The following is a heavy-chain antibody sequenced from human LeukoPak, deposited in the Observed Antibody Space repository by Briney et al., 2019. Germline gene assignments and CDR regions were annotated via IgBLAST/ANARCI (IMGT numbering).Heavy chain of an antibody. J-gene: IGHJ5*02. V-gene: IGHV1-2*02. CDR2: INPNSGGA. CDR1: GYTFTGYY. Sequence: GASVKLCCTASGYTFTGYYMHWVREAPGQGLEWVGGINPNSGGANCAKKFQGRVTMTRDTSISTAYMELSRLRSDDTAVYDCAIVATISGVVIFPNWFDPWGQGTLVTVSS. CDR3: AIVATISGVVIFPNWFDP. D-gene: IGHD3-3*01.